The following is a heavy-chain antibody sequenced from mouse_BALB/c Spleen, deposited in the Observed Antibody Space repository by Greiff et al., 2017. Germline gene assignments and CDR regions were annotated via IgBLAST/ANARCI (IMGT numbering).Heavy chain of an antibody. CDR1: GFNIKDTY. V-gene: IGHV14-3*02. CDR3: APYYGLSY. CDR2: IDPANGNT. J-gene: IGHJ3*01. D-gene: IGHD1-2*01. Sequence: EVQLQQSGAELVKPGASVKLSCTASGFNIKDTYMHWVKQRPEQGLEWIGRIDPANGNTKYDPKFQGKATITADTSSNTAYLQLSSLTSEDTAVYYCAPYYGLSYWGQGTLVTVSA.